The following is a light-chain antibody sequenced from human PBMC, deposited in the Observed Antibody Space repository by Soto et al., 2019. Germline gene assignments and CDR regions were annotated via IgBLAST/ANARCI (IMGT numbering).Light chain of an antibody. CDR2: DTS. V-gene: IGKV3D-20*01. Sequence: EIVLTQSPATLSLSPGERATLSCGASQSVGSTNLAWYQQKPDLAPRLLIYDTSSRATGIPDRFSGSGSGTDFTLTISRLEPEDFAVYHCQQYGSSPFTFGPGTKVDI. J-gene: IGKJ3*01. CDR1: QSVGSTN. CDR3: QQYGSSPFT.